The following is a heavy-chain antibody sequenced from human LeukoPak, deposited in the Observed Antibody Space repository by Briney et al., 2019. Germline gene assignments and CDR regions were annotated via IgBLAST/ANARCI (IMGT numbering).Heavy chain of an antibody. CDR2: FDPEDGET. J-gene: IGHJ4*02. CDR1: GYTLTELS. CDR3: ARGPNIVVVVAAALDY. Sequence: ASVKVSCKVSGYTLTELSMHWVRQAPGKGLEWMGGFDPEDGETIYAQKFQGRVTMTEDTSTDTAYMELSRLRSDDTAVYYCARGPNIVVVVAAALDYWGQGTLVTVSS. V-gene: IGHV1-24*01. D-gene: IGHD2-15*01.